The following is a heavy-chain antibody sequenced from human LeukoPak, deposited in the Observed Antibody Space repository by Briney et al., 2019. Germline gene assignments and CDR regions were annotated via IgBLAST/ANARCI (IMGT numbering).Heavy chain of an antibody. CDR2: TTTSGSST. V-gene: IGHV3-23*01. CDR3: AGLVAAATVY. CDR1: GFTFASYG. Sequence: GGSLRLSCSASGFTFASYGMIWVRQAPGKGLEWVSSTTTSGSSTYYADSVKGRFTISRDNSKNTLYLQMNGLRAEDTAVYFCAGLVAAATVYWGQGTLVTVSS. D-gene: IGHD2-15*01. J-gene: IGHJ4*02.